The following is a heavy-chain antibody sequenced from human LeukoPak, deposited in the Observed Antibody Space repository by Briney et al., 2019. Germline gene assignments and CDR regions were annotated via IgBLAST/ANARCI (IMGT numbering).Heavy chain of an antibody. V-gene: IGHV3-66*02. CDR2: ICGGGKT. D-gene: IGHD3-10*01. Sequence: PGGSLRLSCVASGFNVRSYCMSWVRQAPGKGLEWVSVICGGGKTDYGDSVKGRFALSRDNSENTLYLQMNSLRTEDTAFYYCASVPGFGDYFEFDIWGQGTMVTVSS. CDR1: GFNVRSYC. J-gene: IGHJ3*02. CDR3: ASVPGFGDYFEFDI.